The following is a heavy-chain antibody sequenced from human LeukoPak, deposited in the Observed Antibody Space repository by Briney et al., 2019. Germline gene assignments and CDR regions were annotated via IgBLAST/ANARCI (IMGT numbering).Heavy chain of an antibody. Sequence: GGSLRLSCAASGFTFSSYSMNWVRQAPGKGLEWVSYISSSSSTIYYADSVKGRFTISRDNAKNSLYLQMNSLRAEDTAVYYCARVEGIAAAGTSPNGDYWGQGTLVTVSS. V-gene: IGHV3-48*01. CDR1: GFTFSSYS. D-gene: IGHD6-13*01. CDR2: ISSSSSTI. CDR3: ARVEGIAAAGTSPNGDY. J-gene: IGHJ4*02.